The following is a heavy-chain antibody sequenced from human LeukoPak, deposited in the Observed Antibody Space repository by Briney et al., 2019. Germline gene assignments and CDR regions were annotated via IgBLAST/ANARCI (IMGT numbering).Heavy chain of an antibody. Sequence: ASVKVSCKASGYTFTSYGISWVRQAPGQGLEWMGWISAYNGNTNYAQTLQGRVTMTTDTSTSTAYTELRSLRSDDTAVYYCARGKDIVVVSPCDYWGQGTLVTVSS. J-gene: IGHJ4*02. CDR2: ISAYNGNT. D-gene: IGHD2-15*01. CDR1: GYTFTSYG. CDR3: ARGKDIVVVSPCDY. V-gene: IGHV1-18*01.